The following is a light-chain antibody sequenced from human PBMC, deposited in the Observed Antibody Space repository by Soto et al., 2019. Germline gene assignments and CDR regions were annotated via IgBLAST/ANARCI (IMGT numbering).Light chain of an antibody. J-gene: IGLJ2*01. V-gene: IGLV1-44*01. CDR3: AAWDDSLNGVL. CDR2: SNK. CDR1: SSNIGSNA. Sequence: QPVLTQPPSASGTPGQRVTISCSGSSSNIGSNAVNWYQQLPGTAPKLLMYSNKQRPSGVPDRFSGSKSGTSASLAISGLQSEDEADYYCAAWDDSLNGVLFGGGTKVTVL.